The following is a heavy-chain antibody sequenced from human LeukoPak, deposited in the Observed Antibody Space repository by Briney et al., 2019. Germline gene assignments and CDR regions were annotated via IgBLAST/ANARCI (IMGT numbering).Heavy chain of an antibody. CDR1: GGSISSGGYY. CDR2: IYYSGST. Sequence: SQTLSLTCTVSGGSISSGGYYWSWIRQHPGKGLEWIGYIYYSGSTYYSPSLKSRVTISVDTSKNQFSLKLSSVTAADTAVYYCARVKGGVLQYWGQGTLVTVSS. V-gene: IGHV4-31*03. D-gene: IGHD1-26*01. J-gene: IGHJ4*02. CDR3: ARVKGGVLQY.